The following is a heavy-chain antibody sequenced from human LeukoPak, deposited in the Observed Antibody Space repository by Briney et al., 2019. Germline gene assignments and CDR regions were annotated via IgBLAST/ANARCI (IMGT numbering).Heavy chain of an antibody. J-gene: IGHJ4*02. CDR3: ARVSSRFWSGYYTGPFDY. V-gene: IGHV3-7*01. D-gene: IGHD3-3*01. Sequence: PGKSLRLSCAASGFTFSSYWMSWVRQAPGKGLEWVANIKQDGSEKYYVDSVKGRFTISRDNAKNSLYLQMNSLRAEDTAVYYCARVSSRFWSGYYTGPFDYWGQGTLVTVSS. CDR2: IKQDGSEK. CDR1: GFTFSSYW.